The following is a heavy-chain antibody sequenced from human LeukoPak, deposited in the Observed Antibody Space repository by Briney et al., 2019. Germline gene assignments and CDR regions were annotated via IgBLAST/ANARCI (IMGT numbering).Heavy chain of an antibody. CDR3: TRSAIVGAPGDFDY. J-gene: IGHJ4*02. D-gene: IGHD1-26*01. Sequence: ASVNVSCKASGHTFTSNYIHWVRQAPGQGLEWMGIINPSDGGTKYAQRFQGRVTMTRDTSTSTVYMELSSLRSDDTAVYFCTRSAIVGAPGDFDYWGQGTLVTVSS. V-gene: IGHV1-46*03. CDR1: GHTFTSNY. CDR2: INPSDGGT.